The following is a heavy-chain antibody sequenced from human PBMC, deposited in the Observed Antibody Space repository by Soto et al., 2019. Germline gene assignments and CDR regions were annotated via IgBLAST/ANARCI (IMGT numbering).Heavy chain of an antibody. Sequence: GASVKVSCKASGYTFTSYYMHWVRQAPGQGLEWMGIINPSDGSTSYAQKFQGRVTMTTDTSTSTAYMELRSLRSDDTAVYYCARNELIPYYYGMDVWGQGTTVTVSS. CDR3: ARNELIPYYYGMDV. CDR1: GYTFTSYY. D-gene: IGHD2-21*01. V-gene: IGHV1-46*01. CDR2: INPSDGST. J-gene: IGHJ6*02.